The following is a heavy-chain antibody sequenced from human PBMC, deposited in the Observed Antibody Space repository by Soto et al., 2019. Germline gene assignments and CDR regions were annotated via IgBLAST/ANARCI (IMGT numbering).Heavy chain of an antibody. CDR3: AHNNPTTVTTNFYYQGMDV. CDR1: GISLSTSGVG. D-gene: IGHD4-17*01. V-gene: IGHV2-5*02. J-gene: IGHJ6*02. CDR2: ISWDDDK. Sequence: QITLKESGPTLVKPTQTLTLTCSFSGISLSTSGVGVGWIRQPPGKALEWLALISWDDDKRYSPSLKSRLNMPKVTSKKPVVLTMTNMDPVDTGLYYCAHNNPTTVTTNFYYQGMDVLGQGTTVTVSS.